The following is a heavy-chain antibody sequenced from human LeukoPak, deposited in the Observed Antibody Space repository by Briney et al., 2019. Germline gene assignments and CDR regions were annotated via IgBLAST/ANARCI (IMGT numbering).Heavy chain of an antibody. CDR3: ARGRFYDFWSGEDY. CDR2: IYYSGSA. V-gene: IGHV4-31*03. CDR1: GGSISSGGYY. D-gene: IGHD3-3*01. J-gene: IGHJ4*02. Sequence: PSQTLSLTCTVSGGSISSGGYYWSWIRQHPGKGLEWIGYIYYSGSAYYNPSLKSRVTISVDTCKIQSALKLSSVTAADTAVYYCARGRFYDFWSGEDYWGQGTLVTVSS.